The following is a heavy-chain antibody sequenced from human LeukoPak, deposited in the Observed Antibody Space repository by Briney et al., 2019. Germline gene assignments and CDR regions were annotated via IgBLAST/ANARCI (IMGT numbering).Heavy chain of an antibody. V-gene: IGHV1-2*04. Sequence: EASVKVSCKASGYTFTGYCMHWVRQAPGQGLEWMGWINPNSGGTNYAQKFQGWVTMTRDTSISTAYMELSRLRSDDTAVYYCARDLRYSSSWYYYYYGMDVWGQGTTVTVSS. CDR2: INPNSGGT. D-gene: IGHD6-13*01. CDR1: GYTFTGYC. CDR3: ARDLRYSSSWYYYYYGMDV. J-gene: IGHJ6*02.